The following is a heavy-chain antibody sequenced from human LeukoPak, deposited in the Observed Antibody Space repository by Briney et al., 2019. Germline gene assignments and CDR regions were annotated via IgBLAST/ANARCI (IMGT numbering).Heavy chain of an antibody. CDR1: GYSFTAYY. V-gene: IGHV1-2*02. D-gene: IGHD3-10*01. CDR3: AKGGIWFGELKNWLDP. J-gene: IGHJ5*02. CDR2: INPNSGET. Sequence: GASVNVSCKASGYSFTAYYLHWVRQAPGQGLEWLGWINPNSGETNYGQHFQGRVTLTADASINTAYMDLGRLTSDDTAVYYCAKGGIWFGELKNWLDPWGQGTRVTVSS.